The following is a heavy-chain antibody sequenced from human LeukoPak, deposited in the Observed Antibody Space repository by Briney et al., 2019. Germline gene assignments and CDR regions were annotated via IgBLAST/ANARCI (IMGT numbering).Heavy chain of an antibody. CDR1: GYTFTSYG. V-gene: IGHV1-18*01. J-gene: IGHJ4*02. CDR3: VKESGAVFGPDYFDS. CDR2: ISAYNGNT. D-gene: IGHD3-3*01. Sequence: GASVKVSCKASGYTFTSYGISWVRQAPGQGLEWMGWISAYNGNTNYAQKLQGRVTMTTDTSTSTAYMELRSLRSEDTAVYYCVKESGAVFGPDYFDSWGQGTLVTVSS.